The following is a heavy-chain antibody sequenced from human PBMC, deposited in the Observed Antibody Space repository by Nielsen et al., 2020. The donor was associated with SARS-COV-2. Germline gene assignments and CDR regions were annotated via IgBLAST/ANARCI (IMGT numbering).Heavy chain of an antibody. CDR3: ATHYDILTGDYYFDY. D-gene: IGHD3-9*01. J-gene: IGHJ4*02. Sequence: WIRQPPGKGLEWVAIVSYDGGNKYYADSVKGRFTISRDNSQNTLYLQMNSLRAEDTAVYYCATHYDILTGDYYFDYWGQGTLVTVSS. V-gene: IGHV3-30*04. CDR2: VSYDGGNK.